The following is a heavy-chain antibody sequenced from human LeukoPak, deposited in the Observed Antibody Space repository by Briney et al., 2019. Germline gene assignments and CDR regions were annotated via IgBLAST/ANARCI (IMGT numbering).Heavy chain of an antibody. D-gene: IGHD2-2*01. CDR2: IKQDGSEK. CDR1: GFTFSSYS. J-gene: IGHJ4*02. Sequence: WGSLRLSCAASGFTFSSYSMNWVRQAPGKGLERVANIKQDGSEKYYVDSVRGRFTISRDNAKNSLYLQMTSLRAEDTAVYYCGSGSTWLPRGQGTLVIVSS. V-gene: IGHV3-7*01. CDR3: GSGSTWLP.